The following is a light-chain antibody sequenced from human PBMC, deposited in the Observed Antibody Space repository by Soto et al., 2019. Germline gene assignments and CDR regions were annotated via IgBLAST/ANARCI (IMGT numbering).Light chain of an antibody. V-gene: IGLV2-11*01. CDR2: DVS. CDR3: CSYAGSYTLGV. J-gene: IGLJ1*01. CDR1: SSDVGGYNY. Sequence: QSVLTQPRSVSGSPGQSVTISCTGTSSDVGGYNYVSWYQQHPGKAPKLMIYDVSKRPSGVPDRFSGSKSGNTASLTISGLQAEDEVDYYCCSYAGSYTLGVFGTGTKVTVL.